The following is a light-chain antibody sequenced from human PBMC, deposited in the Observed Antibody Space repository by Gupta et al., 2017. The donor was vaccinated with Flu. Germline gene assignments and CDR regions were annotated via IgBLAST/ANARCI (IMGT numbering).Light chain of an antibody. V-gene: IGKV1-39*01. CDR3: QQSCRSPLT. J-gene: IGKJ4*01. CDR2: AAS. Sequence: IQMHPSPSSLSASVGGRVHITCRASPSISSYLKWYQQKPGKAPKLLIYAASSLQSGVPARFSGSGSGTEFTLTISSMKPEDVATYSCQQSCRSPLTFGRGTKLESK. CDR1: PSISSY.